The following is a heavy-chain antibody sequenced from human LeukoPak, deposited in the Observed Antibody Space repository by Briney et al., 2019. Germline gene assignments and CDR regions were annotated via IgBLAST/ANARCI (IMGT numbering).Heavy chain of an antibody. CDR3: AREQTSYYYGSGHDWFDP. V-gene: IGHV4-59*11. D-gene: IGHD3-10*01. CDR2: ISYTGGA. J-gene: IGHJ5*02. CDR1: GGATSTHY. Sequence: SETLSLTCTVSGGATSTHYWSWIRQPPGKGLEWIGYISYTGGANYNPSLKSRVTISVDTSKNQFSLKLSSVTAADTAVYYCAREQTSYYYGSGHDWFDPWGQGTLVTVSS.